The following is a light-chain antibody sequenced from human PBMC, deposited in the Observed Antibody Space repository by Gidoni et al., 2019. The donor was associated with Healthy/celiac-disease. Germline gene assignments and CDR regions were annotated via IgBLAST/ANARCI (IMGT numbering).Light chain of an antibody. Sequence: PITPSPSSLSASVGDRVTITCQASQDISNYLNWYQQKPGKAPKLLIYDASNLETGVPSRFSGSGSGTDFTFTISSLQPEDFATYYCQQYDNLPLTFGGXTKVEIK. J-gene: IGKJ4*01. CDR1: QDISNY. CDR2: DAS. CDR3: QQYDNLPLT. V-gene: IGKV1-33*01.